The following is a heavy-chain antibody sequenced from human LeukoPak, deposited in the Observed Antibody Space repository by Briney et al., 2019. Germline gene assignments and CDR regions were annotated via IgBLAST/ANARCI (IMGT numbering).Heavy chain of an antibody. CDR3: ARGLGSSSPLYYFDY. V-gene: IGHV4-34*01. CDR2: INHSGST. J-gene: IGHJ4*02. Sequence: PSGTLSLTCAVYGGSFSGYYWSWIRQPPGKGLEWIGEINHSGSTNYNPSLKSRVTISVDTSKNQFSLKLSSVTAADTAVYYCARGLGSSSPLYYFDYWGQGTLVTVSS. D-gene: IGHD6-6*01. CDR1: GGSFSGYY.